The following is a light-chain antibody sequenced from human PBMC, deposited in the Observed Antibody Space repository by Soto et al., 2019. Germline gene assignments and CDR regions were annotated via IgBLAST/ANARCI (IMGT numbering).Light chain of an antibody. CDR3: QQRQHWPPIT. Sequence: VLTQSPATLSLSPGERATLSCRASLNVNSYLAWYQQKPGQAPRLLIYDASNRAAGIPARFSGSGSGTDFTLTISSLEPEDFAIYYCQQRQHWPPITFGGGTKV. J-gene: IGKJ4*01. CDR2: DAS. V-gene: IGKV3-11*01. CDR1: LNVNSY.